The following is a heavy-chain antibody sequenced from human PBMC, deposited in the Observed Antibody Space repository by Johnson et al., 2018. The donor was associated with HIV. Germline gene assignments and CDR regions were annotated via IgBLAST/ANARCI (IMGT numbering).Heavy chain of an antibody. Sequence: NGGSTGYADSVKGRFTISRDNAKNSLYLQMNSLRAEDTALYYCTKSGSPGPYIDAFDIWGQGTRVTVSS. CDR2: NGGST. D-gene: IGHD3-10*01. V-gene: IGHV3-20*03. J-gene: IGHJ3*02. CDR3: TKSGSPGPYIDAFDI.